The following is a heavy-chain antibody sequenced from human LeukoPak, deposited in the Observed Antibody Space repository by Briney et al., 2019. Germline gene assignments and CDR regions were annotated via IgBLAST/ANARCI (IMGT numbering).Heavy chain of an antibody. J-gene: IGHJ5*02. Sequence: GGSLRLSCAASGFTFSSYWMSWVRQAPGKGLEWVANIKQDGSEKYYVDSVKGRFTISRDNAKNSLYLQMNSLRAEDTAVYYCARDLDKDIVVVPAARGGYNWFDPWGQGTLVTVSS. CDR3: ARDLDKDIVVVPAARGGYNWFDP. V-gene: IGHV3-7*01. D-gene: IGHD2-2*01. CDR1: GFTFSSYW. CDR2: IKQDGSEK.